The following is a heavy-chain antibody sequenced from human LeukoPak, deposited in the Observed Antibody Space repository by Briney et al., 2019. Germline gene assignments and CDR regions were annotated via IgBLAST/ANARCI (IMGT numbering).Heavy chain of an antibody. CDR3: ARGTGTYYYDSSGYYPGY. V-gene: IGHV3-53*01. Sequence: PGGSLRLSCAASGFTVSSNYMSWVRQAPGKGLEWVSVIYSGGSTYYADSVKGRFTISRDNAKNSLYLQMNSLRAEDTAVYYCARGTGTYYYDSSGYYPGYWGQGTLVTVSS. J-gene: IGHJ4*02. CDR1: GFTVSSNY. CDR2: IYSGGST. D-gene: IGHD3-22*01.